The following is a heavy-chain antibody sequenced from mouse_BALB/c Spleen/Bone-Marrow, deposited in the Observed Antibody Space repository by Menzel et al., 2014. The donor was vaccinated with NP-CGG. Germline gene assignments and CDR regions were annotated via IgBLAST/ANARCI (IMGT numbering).Heavy chain of an antibody. J-gene: IGHJ2*01. D-gene: IGHD3-1*01. CDR3: ATLARNYLDY. Sequence: EVQLQQSGTVLARPGASVKLSCKASGYTFTSYWMHWVKQRPGQGLEWIGTIYPGKSDTTYNQKFKGQAKLTAVTSTSSAYMELSSLKNEDSAVYDCATLARNYLDYWGQGTTLTVSS. CDR1: GYTFTSYW. CDR2: IYPGKSDT. V-gene: IGHV1-5*01.